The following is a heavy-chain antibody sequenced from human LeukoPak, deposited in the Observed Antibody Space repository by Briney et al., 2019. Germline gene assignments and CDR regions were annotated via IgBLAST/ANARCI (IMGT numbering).Heavy chain of an antibody. D-gene: IGHD5-18*01. Sequence: ASVKVSCKASGYTFTSYDINWVRQATGQGLEWMGWMNPNSGNTGYAQKFRGRVTMTRSTSISTAYMELSSLRSEDTAVYYCARGLDTAMAEVTDYWGQGTLVTVSS. CDR1: GYTFTSYD. V-gene: IGHV1-8*01. J-gene: IGHJ4*02. CDR3: ARGLDTAMAEVTDY. CDR2: MNPNSGNT.